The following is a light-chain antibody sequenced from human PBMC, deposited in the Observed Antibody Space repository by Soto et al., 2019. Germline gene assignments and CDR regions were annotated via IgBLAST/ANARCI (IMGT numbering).Light chain of an antibody. CDR2: DVS. Sequence: QSALTQPASVSGSPGQSITISCTGTSGDVGGYNYVCWYQQHPGKAPKLMIYDVSNRPSGVSNRFSGSKSGNTASLTISGLQAEDEADYYCSSYTSTSTLFGTGTQLTVL. V-gene: IGLV2-14*01. CDR1: SGDVGGYNY. J-gene: IGLJ1*01. CDR3: SSYTSTSTL.